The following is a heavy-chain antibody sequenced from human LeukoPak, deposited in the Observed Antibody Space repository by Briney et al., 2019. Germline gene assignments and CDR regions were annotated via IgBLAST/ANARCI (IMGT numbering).Heavy chain of an antibody. Sequence: GGSLRLSCAASGFTFSSYAMHWVRQAPGKGLEYVSAISSNGGSTYYANSVKGRSTISRDNSKNTLYLQMGSLRAEDTAVYYCARGHQLRWFDPWGQGTLVTVSS. CDR3: ARGHQLRWFDP. CDR2: ISSNGGST. V-gene: IGHV3-64*01. D-gene: IGHD2-2*01. J-gene: IGHJ5*02. CDR1: GFTFSSYA.